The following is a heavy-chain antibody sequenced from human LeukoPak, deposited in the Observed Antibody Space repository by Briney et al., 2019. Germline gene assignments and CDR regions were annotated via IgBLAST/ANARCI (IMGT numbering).Heavy chain of an antibody. CDR1: GFTFSSYW. J-gene: IGHJ4*02. CDR2: INQDGSDI. CDR3: ARFSRTNIGY. D-gene: IGHD1/OR15-1a*01. V-gene: IGHV3-7*01. Sequence: GGSLRLSCAASGFTFSSYWMSWVRQAPGKGLEWVANINQDGSDINYVDSVKGRFTVSRDNAKNSLYLQMNSLRAEDTAVYYCARFSRTNIGYWGRGILVTVSS.